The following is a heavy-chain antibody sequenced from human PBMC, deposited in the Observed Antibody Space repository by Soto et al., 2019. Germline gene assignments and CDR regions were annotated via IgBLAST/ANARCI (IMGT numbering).Heavy chain of an antibody. D-gene: IGHD3-9*01. V-gene: IGHV3-48*01. CDR3: ARDFGRKHYDILTGYSHDDAFDI. CDR2: ISSSSTI. J-gene: IGHJ3*02. CDR1: GFTFSSYS. Sequence: PGGSLRLSCAASGFTFSSYSMNWVRQVPGKGLEWVSYISSSSTIYYADSVKGRFTISRDNAKNSLYLQMNSLRAEDTAVYYCARDFGRKHYDILTGYSHDDAFDIWGQGTMVTVSS.